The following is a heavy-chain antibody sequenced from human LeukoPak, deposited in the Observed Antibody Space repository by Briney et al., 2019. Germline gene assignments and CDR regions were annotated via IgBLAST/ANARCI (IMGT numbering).Heavy chain of an antibody. J-gene: IGHJ4*02. D-gene: IGHD3-10*01. V-gene: IGHV3-23*01. CDR2: ISGNGGRT. CDR1: GFTFSILD. CDR3: AKVETITMVRGVKLGYFDY. Sequence: PGGSLRLSCAASGFTFSILDMSWVRQAPGKGLEWVSAISGNGGRTYYADSVKGRFTISRDNSKNTLYLQMNSLRAEDTAVYYCAKVETITMVRGVKLGYFDYWGQGTLVTVSS.